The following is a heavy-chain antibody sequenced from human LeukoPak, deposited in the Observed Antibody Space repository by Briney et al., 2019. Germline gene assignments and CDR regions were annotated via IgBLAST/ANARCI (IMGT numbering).Heavy chain of an antibody. D-gene: IGHD2-8*01. J-gene: IGHJ4*02. CDR1: GGSFSGYY. CDR3: AGLGVMVLVYQFEY. CDR2: INHSGST. Sequence: PSETLSLTCAVYGGSFSGYYWSWIRQPPGKGLEWIGEINHSGSTNYNPSLKSRVTISVDTSKNQFSLKLTSVTAADTAVYYCAGLGVMVLVYQFEYWGRGTPVTVSS. V-gene: IGHV4-34*01.